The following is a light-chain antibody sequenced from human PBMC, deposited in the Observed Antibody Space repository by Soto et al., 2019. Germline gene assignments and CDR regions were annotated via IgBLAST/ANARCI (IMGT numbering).Light chain of an antibody. CDR3: QTWGSGIVV. CDR2: LNSDGSH. J-gene: IGLJ2*01. CDR1: SGHSSYV. Sequence: QSVLTQSPSASASLGASVKLTCTLSSGHSSYVIAWHQQHPEKGPRYLMKLNSDGSHTKGDGIPDRFSGSSSGAERYRTISSLQSEDEADYFCQTWGSGIVVFGGGTKVTVL. V-gene: IGLV4-69*01.